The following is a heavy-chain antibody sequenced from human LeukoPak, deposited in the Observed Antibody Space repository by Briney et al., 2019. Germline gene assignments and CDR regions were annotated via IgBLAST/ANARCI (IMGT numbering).Heavy chain of an antibody. CDR3: ARDLSIAAAGTYGY. Sequence: SVKVSCKAPGGTFSSYAISWVRQAPGQGLEWMGRIIPILGIANYAQKFQGRVTITADKSTSTAYMELSSLRSEDTAVYYCARDLSIAAAGTYGYWGQGTLVTVSS. D-gene: IGHD6-13*01. CDR2: IIPILGIA. CDR1: GGTFSSYA. V-gene: IGHV1-69*04. J-gene: IGHJ4*02.